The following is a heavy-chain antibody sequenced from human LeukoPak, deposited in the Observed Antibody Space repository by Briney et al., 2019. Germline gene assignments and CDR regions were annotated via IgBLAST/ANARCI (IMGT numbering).Heavy chain of an antibody. Sequence: PGASLRLSCAASGFTFSSYAMSWVRQAPGKGLEWVSATSGSGGSTYYADSVKGRFTISRDNSKNTLYLQMNSLRAEDTAVYYCAKDGIVDTAMVNWFDPWGQGTLVTVSS. D-gene: IGHD5-18*01. J-gene: IGHJ5*02. CDR1: GFTFSSYA. CDR2: TSGSGGST. CDR3: AKDGIVDTAMVNWFDP. V-gene: IGHV3-23*01.